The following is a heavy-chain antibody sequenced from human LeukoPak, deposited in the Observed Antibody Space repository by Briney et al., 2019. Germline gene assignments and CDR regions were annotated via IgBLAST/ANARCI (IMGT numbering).Heavy chain of an antibody. V-gene: IGHV3-23*01. CDR3: AKRGNWQAAAGHFFDY. Sequence: GESLRLSCAASGFTFSSYAMSWVRQAPGKGLEWVSAISGSGGSTYYADSVKGRFTISRDNSKNTLYLQMNSLRAEDTAVYYCAKRGNWQAAAGHFFDYWGQGTLVTVSS. CDR1: GFTFSSYA. D-gene: IGHD6-13*01. CDR2: ISGSGGST. J-gene: IGHJ4*02.